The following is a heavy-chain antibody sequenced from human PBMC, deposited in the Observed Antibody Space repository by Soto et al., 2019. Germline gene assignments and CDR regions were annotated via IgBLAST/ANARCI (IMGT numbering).Heavy chain of an antibody. Sequence: QVQLQESGPGLVKPSQTLSLTCTVSGGSVRSDRYYWSWIRQRPGKGLEWIGYIYFSGDAYYNPSLNSRVAISVDTSKNLFSLKLNSVTAADTAVYYCASGVIVPTTLVHWGQGALVTVSP. D-gene: IGHD5-12*01. CDR3: ASGVIVPTTLVH. J-gene: IGHJ4*01. CDR2: IYFSGDA. CDR1: GGSVRSDRYY. V-gene: IGHV4-31*03.